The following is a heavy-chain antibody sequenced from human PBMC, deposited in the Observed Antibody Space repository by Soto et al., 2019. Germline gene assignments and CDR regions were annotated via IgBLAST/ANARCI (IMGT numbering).Heavy chain of an antibody. CDR1: GFTFSSYW. CDR2: IKEDGAEK. V-gene: IGHV3-7*01. J-gene: IGHJ5*02. CDR3: AREFPQWLVHRGGWFDP. Sequence: GGSLRLSCAASGFTFSSYWMSWVRQAPGKGLEWVASIKEDGAEKYYVDSVEGRFTISRDNSKNTLYLQMNSLRAEDTAVYYCAREFPQWLVHRGGWFDPWGQGTLVTVSS. D-gene: IGHD6-19*01.